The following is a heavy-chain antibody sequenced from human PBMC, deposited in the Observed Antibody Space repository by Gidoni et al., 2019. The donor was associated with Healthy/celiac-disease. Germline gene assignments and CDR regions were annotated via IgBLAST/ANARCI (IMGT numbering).Heavy chain of an antibody. CDR1: GGTFSSYA. J-gene: IGHJ6*03. V-gene: IGHV1-69*01. CDR3: ARDGGGYSNYYYYYMDV. D-gene: IGHD4-4*01. Sequence: QVQLVQSGAEVKKPGSSVMVSCKASGGTFSSYAISWVRQAPGQGLEWMGGIIPIFGTANYAQKFQGRVTITADESTSTAYMELSSLRSEDTAVYYCARDGGGYSNYYYYYMDVWGKGTTVTVSS. CDR2: IIPIFGTA.